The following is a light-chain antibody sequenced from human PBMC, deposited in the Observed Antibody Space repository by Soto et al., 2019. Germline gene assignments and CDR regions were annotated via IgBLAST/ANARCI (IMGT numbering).Light chain of an antibody. CDR1: QTISSW. CDR2: AAS. J-gene: IGKJ1*01. Sequence: TPMTQSPSSLSASVGGRVTITCRASQTISSWLDWYQQKPGKAPKLLIYAASTLQSGVPSRFSGSGSGTDFTLTISSLQPDDFATYYCQQSYSTSWAFGQGTKVDIK. V-gene: IGKV1-39*01. CDR3: QQSYSTSWA.